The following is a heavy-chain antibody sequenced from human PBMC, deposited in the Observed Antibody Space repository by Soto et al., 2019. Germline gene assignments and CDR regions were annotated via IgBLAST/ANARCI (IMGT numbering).Heavy chain of an antibody. V-gene: IGHV1-69*06. CDR3: ARVRIAVAGYYYYGMDV. J-gene: IGHJ6*02. CDR2: IIPIFGTA. CDR1: GGTFSSYA. D-gene: IGHD6-19*01. Sequence: QVQLVQSGAEVKKPGSSVKVSCKASGGTFSSYAISWVRQAPGQGLEWMGGIIPIFGTANYAQKFQGRVTITAYKSTGTAYMELSSLRSEDTAVYYCARVRIAVAGYYYYGMDVWGQGTTVTVSS.